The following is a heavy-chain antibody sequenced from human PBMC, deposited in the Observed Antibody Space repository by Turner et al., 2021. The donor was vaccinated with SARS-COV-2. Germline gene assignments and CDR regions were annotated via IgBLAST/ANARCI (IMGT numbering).Heavy chain of an antibody. Sequence: QLQLQESGPGLVKPSETLSLTCTVSNGSISSSSYYWGWIRQPPGKGLEWIGSVAYSGTTYYHPSLKSRVTISVDTSKNQFSLKLSSVTAADTAVYYCARRVRTGNTGYYFDYWGQGTLVTVSS. CDR2: VAYSGTT. D-gene: IGHD1-7*01. J-gene: IGHJ4*01. V-gene: IGHV4-39*01. CDR1: NGSISSSSYY. CDR3: ARRVRTGNTGYYFDY.